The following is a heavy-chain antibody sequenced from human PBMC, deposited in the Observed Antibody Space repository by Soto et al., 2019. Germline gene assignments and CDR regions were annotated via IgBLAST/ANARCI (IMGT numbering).Heavy chain of an antibody. CDR1: GFTFSDYV. CDR3: AKDGTTGGQHYFGMDV. CDR2: ISTRDDK. Sequence: HPGGSLRLSCEASGFTFSDYVMNWVRQGPGKGLEWVSTISTRDDKYYADSVKGRFTISRDTSKNTLFLQMNSLRAEDTALYFCAKDGTTGGQHYFGMDVWGQGTTVTVSS. D-gene: IGHD2-15*01. J-gene: IGHJ6*02. V-gene: IGHV3-23*01.